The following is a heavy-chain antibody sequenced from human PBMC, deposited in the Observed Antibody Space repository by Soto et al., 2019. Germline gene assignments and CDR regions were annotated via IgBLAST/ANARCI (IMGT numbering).Heavy chain of an antibody. CDR2: IYYSGST. CDR1: GGSISSYY. J-gene: IGHJ5*02. CDR3: ARWGPPLYCFQLRRNLLDP. Sequence: SETLSLTCTVSGGSISSYYWSWIRQPPGKGLEWIGYIYYSGSTNYNPSLKSRVTISVDTSKNQFSLKLSSVTAADTAVYYCARWGPPLYCFQLRRNLLDPSGQGTLVTVSS. D-gene: IGHD3-16*01. V-gene: IGHV4-59*01.